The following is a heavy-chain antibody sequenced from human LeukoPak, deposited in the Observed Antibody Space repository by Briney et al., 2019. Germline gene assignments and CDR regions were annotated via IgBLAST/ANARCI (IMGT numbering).Heavy chain of an antibody. V-gene: IGHV1-69*02. D-gene: IGHD6-13*01. CDR3: ARGGGSSWYGADFDY. J-gene: IGHJ4*02. CDR1: GGTFSSYT. CDR2: IIPILGIA. Sequence: SVKVSCKASGGTFSSYTISWVRQAPGQGLEWMGRIIPILGIANYAQKFQGRVTITADKSTSTAYMELSSLRSEDTAAYYCARGGGSSWYGADFDYWGLGTLVTVSS.